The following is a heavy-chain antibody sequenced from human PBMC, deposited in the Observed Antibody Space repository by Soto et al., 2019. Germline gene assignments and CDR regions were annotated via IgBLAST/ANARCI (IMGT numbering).Heavy chain of an antibody. CDR1: GFTFDDYA. CDR2: ISWNSGSI. CDR3: AKDPYYYDSSGPLQSWWYYYYGMDV. J-gene: IGHJ6*02. D-gene: IGHD3-22*01. V-gene: IGHV3-9*01. Sequence: GGSLRLSCAASGFTFDDYAMHWVRQAPGKGLEWVSGISWNSGSIGYADSVKGRFTISRDNAKNALYLQMNSLRAEDTALYYCAKDPYYYDSSGPLQSWWYYYYGMDVWGQGTTVTVS.